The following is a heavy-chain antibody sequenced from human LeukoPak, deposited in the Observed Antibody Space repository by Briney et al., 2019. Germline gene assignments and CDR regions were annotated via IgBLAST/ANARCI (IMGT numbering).Heavy chain of an antibody. V-gene: IGHV3-20*04. J-gene: IGHJ6*03. CDR2: INWSGTST. CDR1: GFRFDDDG. Sequence: GGSLRLSCAASGFRFDDDGMSWVRQAPGKGLEWVSGINWSGTSTGYADSVRGRITISRDNAKNSLYLQMNSLRAEDTALYYCARGPYFDSSGYYWHYMDVWGKGTTVTVSS. D-gene: IGHD3-22*01. CDR3: ARGPYFDSSGYYWHYMDV.